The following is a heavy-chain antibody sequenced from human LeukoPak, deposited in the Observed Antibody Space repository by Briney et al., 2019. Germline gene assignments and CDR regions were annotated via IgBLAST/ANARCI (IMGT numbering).Heavy chain of an antibody. V-gene: IGHV3-23*01. CDR1: GFTFSSHA. D-gene: IGHD1-7*01. Sequence: GGSLRLSCAASGFTFSSHAMTWVRQAPGKGLDWVSAINDDGGGTYYADSEKGRFTVSRDNSKNTLFLQMNSLRAEDTAMYYCAKGSSGTASNPVDYWGQGTLVTVSS. CDR2: INDDGGGT. J-gene: IGHJ4*02. CDR3: AKGSSGTASNPVDY.